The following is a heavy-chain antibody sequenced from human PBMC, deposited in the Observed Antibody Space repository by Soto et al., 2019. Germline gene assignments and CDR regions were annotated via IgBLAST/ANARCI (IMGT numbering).Heavy chain of an antibody. CDR1: GFTFSSYG. V-gene: IGHV3-30*18. CDR2: ISYDGSNK. CDR3: AKAWGYSGYELYYYYGMDV. D-gene: IGHD5-12*01. J-gene: IGHJ6*02. Sequence: PGGSLRLSCAASGFTFSSYGMHWVRQAPGKGLEWVAVISYDGSNKYYADSVKGRFTISRDNSKNTLYLQMNSPRAEDTAVYYCAKAWGYSGYELYYYYGMDVWGQGTTVTVSS.